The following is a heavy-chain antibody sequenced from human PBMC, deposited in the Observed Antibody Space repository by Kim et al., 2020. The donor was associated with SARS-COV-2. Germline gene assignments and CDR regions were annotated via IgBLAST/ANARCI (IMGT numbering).Heavy chain of an antibody. CDR3: ARHRGGSSSDAFDI. J-gene: IGHJ3*02. CDR2: IYPGDSDT. D-gene: IGHD6-6*01. Sequence: GESLKISCKGSGYRFSSHWIAWVRQMPGKGLERMGIIYPGDSDTRYSPSFQGQVTISADKSISTTYLQWSSLKASDTAMYYCARHRGGSSSDAFDIWGQGTMVIVSS. V-gene: IGHV5-51*01. CDR1: GYRFSSHW.